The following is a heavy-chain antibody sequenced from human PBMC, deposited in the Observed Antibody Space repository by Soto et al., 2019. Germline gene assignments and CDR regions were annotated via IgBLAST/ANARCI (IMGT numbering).Heavy chain of an antibody. J-gene: IGHJ6*02. V-gene: IGHV4-38-2*02. CDR2: IYHSGST. CDR1: GYSISSGYY. Sequence: SETLSLTCAVSGYSISSGYYWGWIRQPPGKGLEWIGSIYHSGSTYYNPSLKSRVTISVDTSKNQFSLKLSSVTAADTAVYYCARDRPGAAGTHYYYYYGMDVWGQGTTVTVSS. CDR3: ARDRPGAAGTHYYYYYGMDV. D-gene: IGHD6-13*01.